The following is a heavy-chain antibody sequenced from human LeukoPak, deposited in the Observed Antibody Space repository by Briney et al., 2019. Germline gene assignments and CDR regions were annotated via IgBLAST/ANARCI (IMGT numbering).Heavy chain of an antibody. CDR1: GFTFSSYE. V-gene: IGHV3-48*02. CDR3: ARDSRFGKLLIPYFDY. Sequence: GGSLRLSCAASGFTFSSYEMNWVRQAPGKGREWVSYITSRSSSIYYADSVKGRFTISRDNAQNSLYLQMNSLRDEDTAVYYCARDSRFGKLLIPYFDYWGQGTLVTVSS. CDR2: ITSRSSSI. D-gene: IGHD3-10*01. J-gene: IGHJ4*02.